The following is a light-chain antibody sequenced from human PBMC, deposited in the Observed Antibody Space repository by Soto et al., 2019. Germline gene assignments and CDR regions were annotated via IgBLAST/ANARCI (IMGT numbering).Light chain of an antibody. V-gene: IGKV3-20*01. CDR2: GAS. Sequence: EIVLTQSPGTLSLSPGETATLSCRASQSVGGNFLAWFQQKPGQAPRLLISGASTRATGISDRFSGSGSGADFILTISRLGPEDSAVYYCLQYSGSSHTFGGGTTVEI. CDR1: QSVGGNF. J-gene: IGKJ4*01. CDR3: LQYSGSSHT.